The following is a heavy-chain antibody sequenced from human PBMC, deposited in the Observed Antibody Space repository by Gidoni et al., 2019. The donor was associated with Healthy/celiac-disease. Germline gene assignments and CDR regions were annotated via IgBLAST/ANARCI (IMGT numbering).Heavy chain of an antibody. CDR3: ARALNYGRYFDY. CDR2: IYYSGST. D-gene: IGHD1-7*01. Sequence: QVQLQESGPGLVKPSETLSLTCTVSGGSISSYYWSWIRQPPGKGLEWIGYIYYSGSTNYNPSLKSRVTISVDTSKNQFSLKLSSVTAADTAVYYCARALNYGRYFDYWGQGTLVTVSS. J-gene: IGHJ4*02. V-gene: IGHV4-59*01. CDR1: GGSISSYY.